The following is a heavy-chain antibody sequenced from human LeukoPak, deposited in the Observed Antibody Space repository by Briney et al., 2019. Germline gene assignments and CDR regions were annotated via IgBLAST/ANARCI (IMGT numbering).Heavy chain of an antibody. CDR3: ARGRPHGNDY. J-gene: IGHJ4*02. D-gene: IGHD4-23*01. Sequence: PGGSLRLSCAATGFTFSSYWMNWVRQVPGKGLVWVSRIASDGNNRDYADSVKGRFTISRDNAKNTLYLQMNSLRVEDTAVYYYARGRPHGNDYWGQGTLVTVSS. CDR1: GFTFSSYW. V-gene: IGHV3-74*01. CDR2: IASDGNNR.